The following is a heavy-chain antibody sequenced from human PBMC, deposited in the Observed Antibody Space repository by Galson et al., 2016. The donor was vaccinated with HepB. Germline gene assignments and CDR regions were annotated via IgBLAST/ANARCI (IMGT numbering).Heavy chain of an antibody. J-gene: IGHJ1*01. Sequence: SLRLSCAASGFTFSDSAMHWVRQASGKGLEWVGRIRSKANTYATAYAASVKGRFTISRDDSKNTAYLQMNSLKTEDTAVYYCVRTPFYDFWRDFSTLEYFQHWGQGTLVTVSS. CDR2: IRSKANTYAT. CDR3: VRTPFYDFWRDFSTLEYFQH. D-gene: IGHD3-3*01. V-gene: IGHV3-73*01. CDR1: GFTFSDSA.